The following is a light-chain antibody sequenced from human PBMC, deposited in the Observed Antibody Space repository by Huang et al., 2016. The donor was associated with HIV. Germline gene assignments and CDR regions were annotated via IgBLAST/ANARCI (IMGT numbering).Light chain of an antibody. J-gene: IGKJ1*01. Sequence: EIVMTQSRATLSVSPGERATLACRASQSVSSNLAWYQQKPGQAPRLLIYGASTRATGSPARFSGSGSGTEFTLTISSLQSEDFVVYYCQQYNKWPVTFGQGTKVEIK. CDR3: QQYNKWPVT. CDR2: GAS. CDR1: QSVSSN. V-gene: IGKV3-15*01.